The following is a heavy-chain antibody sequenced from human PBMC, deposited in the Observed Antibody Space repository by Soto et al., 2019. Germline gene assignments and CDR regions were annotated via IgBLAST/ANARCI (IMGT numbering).Heavy chain of an antibody. CDR2: IYYSGST. CDR3: ARATTMRDSWFDP. V-gene: IGHV4-39*07. J-gene: IGHJ5*02. CDR1: GDSLTSNSYF. D-gene: IGHD3-22*01. Sequence: SETLSLTCTVSGDSLTSNSYFLAWNRQPPGKGLEWVGNIYYSGSTYYNPSLKSRVTISVDTSKNQFSLKLSSVTAADTAVYYCARATTMRDSWFDPWGQGTLVTVS.